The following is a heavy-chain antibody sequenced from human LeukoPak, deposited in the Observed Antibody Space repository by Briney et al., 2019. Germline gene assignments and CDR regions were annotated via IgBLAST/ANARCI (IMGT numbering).Heavy chain of an antibody. CDR2: IYYSEST. CDR3: ARESDIVVVPADKGWFDP. CDR1: GGSISTYY. Sequence: SETLSLTCTVSGGSISTYYWNWIRQPPGKGLEWIGSIYYSESTYYNPSLKSRVTISVDTSKNQFSLKLSSVTAADTAVYYCARESDIVVVPADKGWFDPWGQGTLVTVSS. V-gene: IGHV4-59*05. J-gene: IGHJ5*02. D-gene: IGHD2-2*01.